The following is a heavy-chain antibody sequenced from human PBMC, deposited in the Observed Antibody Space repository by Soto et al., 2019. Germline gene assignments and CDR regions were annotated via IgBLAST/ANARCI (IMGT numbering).Heavy chain of an antibody. CDR3: ARSALPYATHDY. V-gene: IGHV4-59*01. Sequence: QVQLQESGPGLVKPSETLSLTCTVSGGSISSYYWSWIRQPPGKGLEWIGYIYYSGSTNYNPSLQSRVTISVDTSKNQFSLKLSSVTAADTAVYYCARSALPYATHDYWGQGTLVTVSS. CDR2: IYYSGST. D-gene: IGHD1-26*01. J-gene: IGHJ4*02. CDR1: GGSISSYY.